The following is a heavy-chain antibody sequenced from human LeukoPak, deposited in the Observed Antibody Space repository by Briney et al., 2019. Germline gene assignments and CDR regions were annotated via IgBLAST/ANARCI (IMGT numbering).Heavy chain of an antibody. CDR2: IYYSGST. D-gene: IGHD3-22*01. CDR1: GGSISSSSYY. CDR3: ARVGGITMIVVLITDAFDI. V-gene: IGHV4-39*07. J-gene: IGHJ3*02. Sequence: SETLSLTCTVSGGSISSSSYYWGWIRQPPGKGLEGIGSIYYSGSTYYNPSLKSRVTISVDTSKNQFSLKLRSVTAADTAVYYCARVGGITMIVVLITDAFDIWGQGTMVTVSS.